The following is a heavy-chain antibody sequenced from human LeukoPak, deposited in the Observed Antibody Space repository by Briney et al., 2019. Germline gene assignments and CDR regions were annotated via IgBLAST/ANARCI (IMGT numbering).Heavy chain of an antibody. V-gene: IGHV4-4*07. CDR2: IYTSGTT. D-gene: IGHD3-10*01. CDR1: VGSTSVYY. CDR3: ARISGLFFDS. J-gene: IGHJ4*02. Sequence: TETLSLTCTVSVGSTSVYYWSWIRQPAGKGLEWIGRIYTSGTTNYNPSLKSRVTMSLDTSKNQFSLTLSSVTAADTAVYYCARISGLFFDSWGQGTLVTVSS.